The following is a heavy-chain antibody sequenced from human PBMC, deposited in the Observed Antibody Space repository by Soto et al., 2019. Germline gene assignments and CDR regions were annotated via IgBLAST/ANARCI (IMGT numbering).Heavy chain of an antibody. CDR3: TKDIRHAGTFDY. J-gene: IGHJ4*01. CDR2: LSSDGRIE. CDR1: GFTFSGYG. D-gene: IGHD1-26*01. Sequence: QVQLVESGGGVVQPGKSLSLSCAASGFTFSGYGMHWVRQAPGKGLEWVAVLSSDGRIEYFADSVKGRFTISRDNSRNTLYLQMNSLRVEDTGLYYCTKDIRHAGTFDYWGQGTLVTVSS. V-gene: IGHV3-30*18.